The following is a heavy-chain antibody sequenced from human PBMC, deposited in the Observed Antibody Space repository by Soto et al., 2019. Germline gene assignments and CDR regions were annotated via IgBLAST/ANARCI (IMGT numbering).Heavy chain of an antibody. CDR1: GYSFTSYW. J-gene: IGHJ6*02. D-gene: IGHD6-19*01. Sequence: GESLQISCKGSGYSFTSYWISWVRQMPGKGLEWMGRIDPSDSYTNYSPSFQGHVTISADKSISTAYLQWSSLKASDTAMYYCAGSKLIAVAGRYYYFCMDVCVQVSMVTVCS. CDR3: AGSKLIAVAGRYYYFCMDV. CDR2: IDPSDSYT. V-gene: IGHV5-10-1*01.